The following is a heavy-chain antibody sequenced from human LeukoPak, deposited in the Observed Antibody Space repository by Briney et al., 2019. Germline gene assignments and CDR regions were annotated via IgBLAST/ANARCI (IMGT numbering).Heavy chain of an antibody. D-gene: IGHD6-6*01. CDR3: ARAEIAARDPNNWFDP. Sequence: SETLSLTCTVSGYSINSGYYWTWIRQPPGKGLEWIGSIYHSGSAYYNPSLKSRVTISVDTSKNQFPLKLSSVTAADTAVYFCARAEIAARDPNNWFDPWGQGTLVTVSS. V-gene: IGHV4-38-2*02. CDR2: IYHSGSA. J-gene: IGHJ5*02. CDR1: GYSINSGYY.